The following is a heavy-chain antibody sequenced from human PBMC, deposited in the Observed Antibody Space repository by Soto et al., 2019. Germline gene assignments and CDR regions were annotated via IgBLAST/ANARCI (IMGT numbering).Heavy chain of an antibody. D-gene: IGHD1-26*01. CDR2: IYYSGST. J-gene: IGHJ5*02. CDR1: GGSISSGDYY. V-gene: IGHV4-30-4*01. Sequence: QVQLQESGPGLVKPSQTLSLTCTVSGGSISSGDYYWSWIRQPPGKGLEWIGYIYYSGSTYYNPSLQSRVTIXXDXSXXQFSLKLSSVTAADTAVYYCARASVHPREAVWFDPWGQGTLVTVSS. CDR3: ARASVHPREAVWFDP.